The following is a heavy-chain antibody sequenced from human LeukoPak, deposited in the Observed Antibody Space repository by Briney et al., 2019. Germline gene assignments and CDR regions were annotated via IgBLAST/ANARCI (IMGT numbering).Heavy chain of an antibody. J-gene: IGHJ5*01. V-gene: IGHV6-1*01. D-gene: IGHD1-26*01. CDR3: ARLVGASWFDS. CDR1: GDSVSTNSAT. CDR2: TYYRSKWYN. Sequence: PSQTLSLTCAISGDSVSTNSATWTWLRQSPSRGLEWLGRTYYRSKWYNDYAVSMKSRITINPDTSKNQFSLQLNSVTPEDTAVNYCARLVGASWFDSWGQGTLVTVSS.